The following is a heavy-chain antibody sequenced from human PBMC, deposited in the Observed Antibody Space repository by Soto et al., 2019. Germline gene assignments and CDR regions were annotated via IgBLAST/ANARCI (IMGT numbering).Heavy chain of an antibody. CDR1: GFTFIDHY. J-gene: IGHJ4*02. CDR2: SKNKADSYTT. V-gene: IGHV3-72*01. D-gene: IGHD3-10*01. Sequence: EVQLVESGGGLVQPGGSLRLSCAASGFTFIDHYMDWVRQAPGKGLEWVGRSKNKADSYTTEYAASVKGRFTISRDGSKNSLVLQMNSLKTEDTAVYYCTVWGSGNDFGAAWGQGILVTVSS. CDR3: TVWGSGNDFGAA.